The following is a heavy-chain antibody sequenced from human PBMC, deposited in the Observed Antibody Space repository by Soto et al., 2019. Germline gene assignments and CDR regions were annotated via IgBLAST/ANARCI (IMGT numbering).Heavy chain of an antibody. V-gene: IGHV1-69*13. J-gene: IGHJ4*02. CDR2: IFLFFGTA. Sequence: GASVKVSCKASGGTFSSYAISWVRQAPGQGLECLGGIFLFFGTAIYEQKFQGRVTITADESTSTAYLELSSLRSEDTAVYYCARSTAAGTSYYFDYWGQGTLVTVSS. CDR3: ARSTAAGTSYYFDY. D-gene: IGHD6-13*01. CDR1: GGTFSSYA.